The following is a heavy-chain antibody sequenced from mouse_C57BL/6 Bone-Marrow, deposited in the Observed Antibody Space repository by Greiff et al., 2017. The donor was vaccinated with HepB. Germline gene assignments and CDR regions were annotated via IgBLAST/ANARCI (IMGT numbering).Heavy chain of an antibody. CDR3: LRQLWLSWFAY. CDR2: IYPGSGST. D-gene: IGHD3-2*01. V-gene: IGHV1-55*01. J-gene: IGHJ3*01. CDR1: GYTFTSYW. Sequence: QVHVKQSGAELVKPGASVKMSCKASGYTFTSYWITWVKQRPGQGLEWIGDIYPGSGSTNYNEKFKSKATLTVDTSSSTAYMQLSSLTSEDSAVYYYLRQLWLSWFAYWGQGTLVTVSA.